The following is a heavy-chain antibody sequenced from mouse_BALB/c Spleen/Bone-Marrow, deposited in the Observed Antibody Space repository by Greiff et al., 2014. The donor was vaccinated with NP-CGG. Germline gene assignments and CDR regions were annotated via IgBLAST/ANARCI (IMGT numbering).Heavy chain of an antibody. CDR1: GYSFTGYY. V-gene: IGHV1S30*01. D-gene: IGHD2-10*02. J-gene: IGHJ3*01. Sequence: VQLQQSGPELVKPGPSVKISCKASGYSFTGYYMHWVKQSHEKSLEWIGEINPYNGGTSYNRKFKGKATLTVDTSSSTAFMELHSLTSEDSLVYYCARQLYGNYAYWGQGTLVTVSA. CDR3: ARQLYGNYAY. CDR2: INPYNGGT.